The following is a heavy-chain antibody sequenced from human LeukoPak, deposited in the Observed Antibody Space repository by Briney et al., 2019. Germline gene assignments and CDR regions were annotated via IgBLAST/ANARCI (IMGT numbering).Heavy chain of an antibody. CDR1: GYTFTGYY. V-gene: IGHV1-2*02. Sequence: ASVKVSCKASGYTFTGYYMHWVRQAPGQGLEWMGWINPNSGGTNYAQKFQGRVTMTRDTSISTAYMELCRLRSDDTAVYYCARDLPPNWRSGFDYWGQGTLVTVSS. CDR3: ARDLPPNWRSGFDY. J-gene: IGHJ4*02. D-gene: IGHD1-20*01. CDR2: INPNSGGT.